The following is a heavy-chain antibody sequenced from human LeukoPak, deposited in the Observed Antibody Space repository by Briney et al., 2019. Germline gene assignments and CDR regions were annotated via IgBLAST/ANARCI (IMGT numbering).Heavy chain of an antibody. CDR1: GHSFTNYW. CDR3: ARTGITMVRGVIAYNWFDP. Sequence: GASLKISCKGSGHSFTNYWIGWVRQMPGKGLEWMGIIYPGDSDTRYSPSFQGQVTISADKSISTAYLQWSSLKASDTAMYYCARTGITMVRGVIAYNWFDPWGQGTLVTVSS. V-gene: IGHV5-51*01. CDR2: IYPGDSDT. D-gene: IGHD3-10*01. J-gene: IGHJ5*02.